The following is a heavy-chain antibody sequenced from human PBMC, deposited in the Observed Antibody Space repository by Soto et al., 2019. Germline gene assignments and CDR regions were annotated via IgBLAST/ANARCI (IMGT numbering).Heavy chain of an antibody. CDR2: IYHSGST. CDR1: GGSISSSNW. CDR3: ARGSGSYYYGMDV. D-gene: IGHD1-26*01. V-gene: IGHV4-4*02. Sequence: QVQLQESGPGLVKPSGTLSLTCAVSGGSISSSNWWSWVRQPPGKGLEWIGAIYHSGSTNYNPSLKSRVTISVDKAKHNVSLKLSSVPAADPAVYSCARGSGSYYYGMDVWGQGITVTVSS. J-gene: IGHJ6*02.